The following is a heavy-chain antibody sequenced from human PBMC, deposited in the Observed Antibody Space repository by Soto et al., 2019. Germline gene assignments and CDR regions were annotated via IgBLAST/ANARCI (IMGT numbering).Heavy chain of an antibody. J-gene: IGHJ4*02. CDR1: GFTFSSYG. CDR2: ISYDGSNK. D-gene: IGHD4-17*01. CDR3: ANWATVTTGGADY. V-gene: IGHV3-30*18. Sequence: GGSLRLSCAASGFTFSSYGMHWVRQAPGKGLEWVAVISYDGSNKYYADSVKGRFTISRDNSKNTLYLQMNSLRAEDTAVYYCANWATVTTGGADYWGQGTLVTVSS.